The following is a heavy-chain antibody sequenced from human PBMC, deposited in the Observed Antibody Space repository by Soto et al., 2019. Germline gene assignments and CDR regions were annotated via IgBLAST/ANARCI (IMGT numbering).Heavy chain of an antibody. V-gene: IGHV4-39*01. Sequence: SETLSLTCTVSGGSISSSSYYWGWIRQPPGKGLEWIGSIYYSGSTYYNPSLKSRVTISVDTSKNQFSLKLSSVTAADTAVYYCARDGGFSYGFPPEPHYYYGMDVWGQGTTVTVSS. CDR3: ARDGGFSYGFPPEPHYYYGMDV. CDR1: GGSISSSSYY. D-gene: IGHD5-18*01. CDR2: IYYSGST. J-gene: IGHJ6*02.